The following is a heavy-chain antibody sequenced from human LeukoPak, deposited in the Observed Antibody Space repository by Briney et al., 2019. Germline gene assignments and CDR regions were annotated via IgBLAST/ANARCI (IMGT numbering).Heavy chain of an antibody. J-gene: IGHJ6*02. CDR3: TRYLLASYGMDV. CDR2: INTDGSST. Sequence: GGSLRLSCAASGFTFRTYLMHWVRQVPGKGLVWISRINTDGSSTSHADSVKGRFTISRDNAQNTLYLQMNSLRPEDTAVYYCTRYLLASYGMDVWGQGTTVTVSS. V-gene: IGHV3-74*01. D-gene: IGHD2-15*01. CDR1: GFTFRTYL.